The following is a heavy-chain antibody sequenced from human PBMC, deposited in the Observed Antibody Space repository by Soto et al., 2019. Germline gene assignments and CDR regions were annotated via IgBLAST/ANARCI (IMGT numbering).Heavy chain of an antibody. CDR3: ARYPGYADSSGYCDY. J-gene: IGHJ4*02. V-gene: IGHV3-11*01. D-gene: IGHD3-22*01. CDR1: GFTFSDYY. CDR2: ISSSGSAI. Sequence: GGSLRLSCAASGFTFSDYYMSWIRQAPGKGLGWVSYISSSGSAIYYADSVQGRFTIARDNAKNSLYLQLNSLRAEDTAVDYCARYPGYADSSGYCDYWGQAT.